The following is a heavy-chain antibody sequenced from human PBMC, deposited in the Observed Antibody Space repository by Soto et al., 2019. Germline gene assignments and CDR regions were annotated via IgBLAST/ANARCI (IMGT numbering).Heavy chain of an antibody. V-gene: IGHV3-33*01. CDR2: IWYDGSNK. D-gene: IGHD3-16*02. CDR1: GFTFNSYG. Sequence: QVQLVESGGGVVQPGRTLRLSCAASGFTFNSYGMHWVRQAPGKGLEWVAIIWYDGSNKYYADSVKGRFTISRDNSKNTLFLQMNSLRAEDTAVYYCARGIMITFGGDIAPSYYLDYWGQGTLVTVSS. J-gene: IGHJ4*02. CDR3: ARGIMITFGGDIAPSYYLDY.